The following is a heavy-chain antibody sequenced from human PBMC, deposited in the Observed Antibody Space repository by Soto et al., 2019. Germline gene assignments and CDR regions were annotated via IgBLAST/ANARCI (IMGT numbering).Heavy chain of an antibody. CDR2: IDPSDSYT. D-gene: IGHD3-22*01. J-gene: IGHJ6*02. Sequence: GESLKISCKGSGYSFTSYWISWVRQMPGKGLEWMGRIDPSDSYTNYSPSFQGHVTISADKSISTAYLQWSSLKASDTAVYYCARHYDSSGYYIYYYYYGMDVWGQGTTVTVSS. CDR1: GYSFTSYW. V-gene: IGHV5-10-1*01. CDR3: ARHYDSSGYYIYYYYYGMDV.